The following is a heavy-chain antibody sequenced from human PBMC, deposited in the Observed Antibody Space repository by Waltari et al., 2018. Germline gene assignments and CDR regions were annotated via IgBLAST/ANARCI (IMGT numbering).Heavy chain of an antibody. V-gene: IGHV4-30-2*01. CDR3: ARGNGVSRVVGYYYYGMDV. Sequence: QVQLQESGPGLVKPSQTLSLTCTVSGGSISSGGYYWSWIRQPPGKGLEWIGYIYHSGSTYYNPSLKSRVTISVDRSKNQFSLKLSSVTAADTAVYYCARGNGVSRVVGYYYYGMDVWGQGTTVTVSS. CDR1: GGSISSGGYY. J-gene: IGHJ6*02. D-gene: IGHD2-8*01. CDR2: IYHSGST.